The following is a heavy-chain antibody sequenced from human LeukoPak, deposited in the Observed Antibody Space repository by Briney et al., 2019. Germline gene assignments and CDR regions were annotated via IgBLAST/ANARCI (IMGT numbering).Heavy chain of an antibody. CDR3: ARDQGYCSSTSCYGVY. CDR1: GYTFTSNG. V-gene: IGHV1-18*01. J-gene: IGHJ4*02. Sequence: ASVKVSCKASGYTFTSNGISWVRQAPGQGLEWMGWISAYNGNTNYAQKLQGRVTMTTDTSTSTAYMELRSLRSDDTAVYYCARDQGYCSSTSCYGVYWGQGTLVTVSS. D-gene: IGHD2-2*01. CDR2: ISAYNGNT.